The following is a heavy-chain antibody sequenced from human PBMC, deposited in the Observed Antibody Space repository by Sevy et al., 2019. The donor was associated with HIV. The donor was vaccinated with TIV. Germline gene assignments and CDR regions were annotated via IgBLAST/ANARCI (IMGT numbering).Heavy chain of an antibody. CDR2: ISGSGGST. Sequence: GGSLRLSCAASGFTFSSYAMRWVRQAPGRGLEWVSAISGSGGSTYYADSVKGRFTISRDNSKNTLYLQMNSLRAEDTAVYYCAKDVTIFPVRAFDIWGQWTMVTVSS. D-gene: IGHD3-3*01. CDR3: AKDVTIFPVRAFDI. V-gene: IGHV3-23*01. CDR1: GFTFSSYA. J-gene: IGHJ3*02.